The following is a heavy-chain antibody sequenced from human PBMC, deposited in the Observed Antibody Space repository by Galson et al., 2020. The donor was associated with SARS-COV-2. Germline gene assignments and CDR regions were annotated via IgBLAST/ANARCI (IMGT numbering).Heavy chain of an antibody. CDR1: GGSISSGSYY. CDR3: AREGSYCGGDCYSGPPAEYFQH. Sequence: ETSETLSLTCTVSGGSISSGSYYWSWIRQPAGKGLEWIGRIYTSGSTNYNPSLKSRVTISVDTSKNQFSLKLSSVTAADTAVYYCAREGSYCGGDCYSGPPAEYFQHWGQGTLVTVSS. CDR2: IYTSGST. V-gene: IGHV4-61*02. D-gene: IGHD2-21*01. J-gene: IGHJ1*01.